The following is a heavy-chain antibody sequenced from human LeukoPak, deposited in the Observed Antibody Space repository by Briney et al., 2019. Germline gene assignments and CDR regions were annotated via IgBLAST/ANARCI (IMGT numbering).Heavy chain of an antibody. CDR3: ARALHYGSVDY. D-gene: IGHD3-10*01. CDR1: GFTFSTYA. Sequence: GGSLRLSCAASGFTFSTYAMSWVRQAPGKGLEWVSAISGSGGSTYYADSVKGRFTISRDNSKNTLYLQMNSLRAEDTAVYYCARALHYGSVDYWGQGTLVTVSS. J-gene: IGHJ4*02. V-gene: IGHV3-23*01. CDR2: ISGSGGST.